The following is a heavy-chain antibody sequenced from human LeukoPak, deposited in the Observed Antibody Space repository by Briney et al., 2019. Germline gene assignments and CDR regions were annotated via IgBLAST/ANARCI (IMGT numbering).Heavy chain of an antibody. CDR1: GFTFSNYA. J-gene: IGHJ4*02. CDR3: AKDATGIAAAGTDY. CDR2: ISGSGGST. Sequence: QPGGSLRLSCAASGFTFSNYAMNWVRQAPGKGLEWVSAISGSGGSTYYADSVKGRFTISRDNSKNTLYLQMNSLRAEDTAVYYCAKDATGIAAAGTDYWGQGTLVTVSS. V-gene: IGHV3-23*01. D-gene: IGHD6-13*01.